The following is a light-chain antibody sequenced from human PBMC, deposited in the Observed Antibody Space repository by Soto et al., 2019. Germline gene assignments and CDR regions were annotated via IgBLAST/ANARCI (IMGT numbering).Light chain of an antibody. Sequence: DIQMTQSPSTLSASVGDRVTITCRASQIISSWLAWYQQKPGKAPKLLIYDASSLESGVPSRFSGSGSGTEFTLTISSLQPDDFATYYCQQYNSFTWTFGQGTKVDNK. CDR1: QIISSW. CDR2: DAS. V-gene: IGKV1-5*01. J-gene: IGKJ1*01. CDR3: QQYNSFTWT.